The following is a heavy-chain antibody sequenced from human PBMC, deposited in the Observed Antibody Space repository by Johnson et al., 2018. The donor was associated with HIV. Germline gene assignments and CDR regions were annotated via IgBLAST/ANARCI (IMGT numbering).Heavy chain of an antibody. CDR2: ITSSGSTI. J-gene: IGHJ3*01. Sequence: QVQLVESGGGVVQPGRSLRLSCAASGFTFSDYYMSWIRQAPGKGLAWVSYITSSGSTIYYADSVKGRFTTSRDNAKNTLYLQMNSLRAEDTAVYYCAKDQWSSSWTNDAFDFWGQGTMVTVSS. CDR1: GFTFSDYY. V-gene: IGHV3-11*04. D-gene: IGHD6-13*01. CDR3: AKDQWSSSWTNDAFDF.